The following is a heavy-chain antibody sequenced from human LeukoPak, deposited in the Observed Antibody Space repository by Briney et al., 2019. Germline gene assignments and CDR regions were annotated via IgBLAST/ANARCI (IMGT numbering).Heavy chain of an antibody. J-gene: IGHJ4*02. D-gene: IGHD5-18*01. CDR1: GYTFTSYY. V-gene: IGHV1-46*04. CDR3: ARGGLQLLAPLDY. CDR2: INPSAGST. Sequence: ASVNVSCKASGYTFTSYYMHWVRQSPGQGLEWMGIINPSAGSTSYAQKLQGRVTMTRDTSTSTVYMELSNLRSEDTAVYYCARGGLQLLAPLDYWGQGTLVTVSS.